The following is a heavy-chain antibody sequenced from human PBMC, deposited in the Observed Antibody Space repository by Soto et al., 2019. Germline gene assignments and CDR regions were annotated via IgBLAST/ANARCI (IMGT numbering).Heavy chain of an antibody. CDR2: FSYGGST. V-gene: IGHV4-59*12. CDR3: ARGCTAAAGRPQSYYFDS. CDR1: GGSISDYY. Sequence: PSETLSLTCTVSGGSISDYYWSWIRQPPGKGLEWIGYFSYGGSTNYNPSLKSRVTISVDTSKNQFSLKLYSLTAADTALYYCARGCTAAAGRPQSYYFDSWGQGTLVTVSS. D-gene: IGHD6-13*01. J-gene: IGHJ4*02.